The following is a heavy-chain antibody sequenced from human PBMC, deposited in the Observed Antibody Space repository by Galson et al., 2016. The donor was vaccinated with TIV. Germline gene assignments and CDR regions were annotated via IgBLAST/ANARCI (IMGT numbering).Heavy chain of an antibody. V-gene: IGHV1-69*13. CDR3: ALTYCGGDCYPPGGMDV. Sequence: SVKVSCKASGGTFNKYAISWVRQAPGQGLEWMGGITPIFRTSRYAQKFQGRVTITADESTSTAYMELSSPRSEDTAIYYCALTYCGGDCYPPGGMDVWGQGTTVTVSS. CDR1: GGTFNKYA. CDR2: ITPIFRTS. D-gene: IGHD2-21*02. J-gene: IGHJ6*02.